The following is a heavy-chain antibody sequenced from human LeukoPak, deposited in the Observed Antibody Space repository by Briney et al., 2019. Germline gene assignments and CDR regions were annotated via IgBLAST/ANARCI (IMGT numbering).Heavy chain of an antibody. Sequence: PSETLSLTCTVPGGSIISYYWSSIWHPPRKGLEWIGYIYYSGRTTYTPYLKSRVTLPSDTTKNHFSLKLSSVTAADTAVYYCARLDGSSTSSASSWAFDIWGQGTMVTVSS. V-gene: IGHV4-59*01. CDR1: GGSIISYY. D-gene: IGHD2-2*01. CDR2: IYYSGRT. J-gene: IGHJ3*02. CDR3: ARLDGSSTSSASSWAFDI.